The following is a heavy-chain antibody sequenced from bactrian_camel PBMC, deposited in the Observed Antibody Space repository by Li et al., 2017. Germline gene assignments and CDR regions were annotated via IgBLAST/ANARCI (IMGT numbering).Heavy chain of an antibody. J-gene: IGHJ4*01. CDR2: IDSRGTT. V-gene: IGHV3S63*01. D-gene: IGHD1*01. CDR3: AADRRFAVGAALDSKRYDY. Sequence: HVQLVESGGGSVQAGGSLTLSCAASGLVYPFWSMAWFRQAPGKEREGVARIDSRGTTEYVDSVKGRFTISSDDILNMAYLEMDSLKVEDTAMYYCAADRRFAVGAALDSKRYDYWGQGTQVTVS. CDR1: GLVYPFWS.